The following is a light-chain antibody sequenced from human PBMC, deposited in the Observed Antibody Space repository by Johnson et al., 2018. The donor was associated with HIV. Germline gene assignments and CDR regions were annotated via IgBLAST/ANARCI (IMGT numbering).Light chain of an antibody. CDR3: GTWDSSLSAGGV. CDR1: SSNIGNNY. V-gene: IGLV1-51*02. Sequence: QSVLTQPPSVSAAPGQKVTISCSGSSSNIGNNYVSWYQQLPGTAPKLLIYENNKRPSGIPDRFSGYKSGTSATLGITGLQTGDEADYYCGTWDSSLSAGGVFGPGTKVTVL. CDR2: ENN. J-gene: IGLJ1*01.